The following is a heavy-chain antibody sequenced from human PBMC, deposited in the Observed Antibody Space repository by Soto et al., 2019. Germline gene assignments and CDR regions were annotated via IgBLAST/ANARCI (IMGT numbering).Heavy chain of an antibody. CDR3: ARATSTYYDFWSGYYDYYYYMDV. J-gene: IGHJ6*03. CDR2: INHSGST. V-gene: IGHV4-34*01. D-gene: IGHD3-3*01. Sequence: SETLSLTCAVYGGSFSGYYWSWIRQPPGKGLEWIGEINHSGSTNYNPSLKSRVTISVDTSKNQFSLKLSSVTAAGTAVYYCARATSTYYDFWSGYYDYYYYMDVWGKGTTVTVSS. CDR1: GGSFSGYY.